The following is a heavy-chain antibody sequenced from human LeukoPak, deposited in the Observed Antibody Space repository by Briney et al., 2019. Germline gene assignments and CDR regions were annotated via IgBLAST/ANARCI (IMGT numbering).Heavy chain of an antibody. CDR1: GFTVSSNY. CDR3: ARGGYSSGSIRSAFDM. Sequence: PGGSLRLSCAASGFTVSSNYMSWVRQAPGKGLEWVSVISSSGSTYYADSVKGRFTISRDNSKNTLYLQMNSVRAEDTAVYYCARGGYSSGSIRSAFDMWGRGTMVSVSS. V-gene: IGHV3-53*01. CDR2: ISSSGST. J-gene: IGHJ3*02. D-gene: IGHD6-19*01.